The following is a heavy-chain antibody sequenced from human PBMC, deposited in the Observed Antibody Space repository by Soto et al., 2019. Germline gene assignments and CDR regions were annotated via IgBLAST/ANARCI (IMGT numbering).Heavy chain of an antibody. J-gene: IGHJ5*02. V-gene: IGHV3-48*02. Sequence: GGSLRLSCAASGFTFSSYSMNWVRQAPGKGLEWVSYISSSSSTIYYGDSVKGRFTISRDNAKNSLYLQMNSLRDEDTAVYYCARAMHYYDSSGYTNWFDPWGQGTLVTVSS. D-gene: IGHD3-22*01. CDR2: ISSSSSTI. CDR3: ARAMHYYDSSGYTNWFDP. CDR1: GFTFSSYS.